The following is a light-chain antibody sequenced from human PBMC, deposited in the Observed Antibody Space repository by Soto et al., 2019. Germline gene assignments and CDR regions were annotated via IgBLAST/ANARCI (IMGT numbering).Light chain of an antibody. J-gene: IGKJ5*01. Sequence: ILLTQSPGTLSFSPGQTATLSCCASQSVHSRYLSWYQQKPGQAPRLLIYDASGRATGIPDRFSGSGSGTDFTLTISRLEPEDFAVYYCQQYDNSPITFGQGTRLEIK. V-gene: IGKV3-20*01. CDR2: DAS. CDR3: QQYDNSPIT. CDR1: QSVHSRY.